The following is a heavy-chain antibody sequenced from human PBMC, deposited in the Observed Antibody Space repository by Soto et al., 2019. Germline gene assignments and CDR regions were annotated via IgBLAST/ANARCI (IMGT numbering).Heavy chain of an antibody. J-gene: IGHJ4*02. Sequence: PGGFLRLSCAASGFTFSTYWMSWVRQAPGKGLQWVANIKQDGSEEYYADSVRGRFTISKDNAKSSLYLQMNSLRAEDTAVYYCAREEWFFDYRGQGTLVTVSS. V-gene: IGHV3-7*01. D-gene: IGHD3-3*01. CDR2: IKQDGSEE. CDR1: GFTFSTYW. CDR3: AREEWFFDY.